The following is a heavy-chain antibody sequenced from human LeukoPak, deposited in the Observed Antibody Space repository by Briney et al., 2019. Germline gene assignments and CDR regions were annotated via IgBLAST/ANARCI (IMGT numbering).Heavy chain of an antibody. CDR1: EFDFTSHA. CDR2: ISISGTKT. CDR3: APDPNKWLRNY. Sequence: GGSLRLSCAASEFDFTSHAMTWVRQAPGKGLEWVSAISISGTKTYYADSVKGRFTISRDNSKNTLNLQMNNLRAEDTAIYYCAPDPNKWLRNYWGQGTLVTVSS. J-gene: IGHJ4*02. D-gene: IGHD5-12*01. V-gene: IGHV3-23*01.